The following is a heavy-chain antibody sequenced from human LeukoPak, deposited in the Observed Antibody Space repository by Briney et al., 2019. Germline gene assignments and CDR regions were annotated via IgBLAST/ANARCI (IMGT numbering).Heavy chain of an antibody. CDR3: ARLYGSGSYYFYDY. Sequence: PLETLSLTCTVSGGSISSYYWSWIRQPPGKGLEWIGYIYYSGSTNYNPSLKSRVTISVDTSKNQFSLKLSSVTAADTAVYYCARLYGSGSYYFYDYWGQGTLVTVSS. V-gene: IGHV4-59*08. CDR2: IYYSGST. J-gene: IGHJ4*02. CDR1: GGSISSYY. D-gene: IGHD3-10*01.